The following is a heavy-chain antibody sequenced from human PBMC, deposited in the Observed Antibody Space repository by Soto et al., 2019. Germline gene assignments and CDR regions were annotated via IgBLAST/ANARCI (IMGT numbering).Heavy chain of an antibody. D-gene: IGHD3-22*01. V-gene: IGHV4-34*01. CDR1: GGSFSDFS. J-gene: IGHJ5*02. CDR3: ARVLRARAYIYDGSGYSRQNWFVP. Sequence: QVQLQQWGAGLLKPSDTLSLTCAVYGGSFSDFSWSWIRQSPGKGLEWIGEINPGAITNYNPSLMTPCTTSLDTPSNPFSLKLRSVIAADTDVYYCARVLRARAYIYDGSGYSRQNWFVPWRQGSLVTVSS. CDR2: INPGAIT.